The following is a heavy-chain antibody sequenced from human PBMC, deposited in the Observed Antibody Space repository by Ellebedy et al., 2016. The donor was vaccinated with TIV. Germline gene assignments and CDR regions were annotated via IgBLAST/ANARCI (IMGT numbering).Heavy chain of an antibody. D-gene: IGHD6-13*01. CDR1: GGTFSTYT. CDR2: ILPILDKT. J-gene: IGHJ3*02. Sequence: AASVKVSCKVSGGTFSTYTITWVRQPTGQGLEWMGRILPILDKTKYAQTFQGRVTFTRDTSASTASMELSSLRSEDTAIYYCARDLGSTSWYGDAFDIWGQGTMVTVSS. CDR3: ARDLGSTSWYGDAFDI. V-gene: IGHV1-69*08.